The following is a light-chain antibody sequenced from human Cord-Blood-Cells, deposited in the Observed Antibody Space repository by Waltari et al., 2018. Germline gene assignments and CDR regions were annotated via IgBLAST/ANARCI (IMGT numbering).Light chain of an antibody. Sequence: QSVLTQRPSASVTHGQRVTISCSGSSSNIGSKYVYWYQQLPGTAPKLLIYRNNRRPSGVPDRFAGSKSGTSASLAISGLRSEDEADYYCAAWDDSLSVRVFGGGTKLTVL. J-gene: IGLJ3*02. V-gene: IGLV1-47*01. CDR2: RNN. CDR3: AAWDDSLSVRV. CDR1: SSNIGSKY.